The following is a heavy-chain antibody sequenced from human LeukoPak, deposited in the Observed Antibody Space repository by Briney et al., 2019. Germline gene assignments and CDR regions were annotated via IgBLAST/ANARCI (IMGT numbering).Heavy chain of an antibody. V-gene: IGHV3-7*01. CDR1: GFTLSSNW. J-gene: IGHJ3*02. D-gene: IGHD3-10*01. Sequence: GGSLRLSCAASGFTLSSNWMSWVRQAPGKGLEWVANIKQDGSDKYYVDSVKGRFTISRDNAKNSLFLQMNSLRPEDTALYYCARERRGGDAFDIWGQGTAVTVSS. CDR3: ARERRGGDAFDI. CDR2: IKQDGSDK.